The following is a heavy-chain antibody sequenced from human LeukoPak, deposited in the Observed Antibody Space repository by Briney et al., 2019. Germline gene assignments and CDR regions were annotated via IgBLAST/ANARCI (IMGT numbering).Heavy chain of an antibody. J-gene: IGHJ4*02. V-gene: IGHV1-69*13. D-gene: IGHD3-22*01. CDR1: GGTFSSYA. CDR2: IIPIFGTA. CDR3: ARDYDSGGYYAY. Sequence: ASVKVSCKASGGTFSSYAISWVRQAPGQGLEWMGGIIPIFGTANYAQKFQGRVTITADESTSTAYMELSSLRSEDTAVYYCARDYDSGGYYAYWGQGTLVTVSS.